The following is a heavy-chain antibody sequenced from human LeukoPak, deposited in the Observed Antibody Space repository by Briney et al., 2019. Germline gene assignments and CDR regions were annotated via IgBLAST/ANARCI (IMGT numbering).Heavy chain of an antibody. Sequence: VASVKVSCKASRGTFSSYAISWVRQAPGQGLEWMGRIIPILGIANYAQKFQGRVTITADKSTSTAYMELSSLRSEDTAVYYCAREGYGSGSLIDYWGQGTLVTVSS. D-gene: IGHD3-10*01. CDR2: IIPILGIA. V-gene: IGHV1-69*04. CDR1: RGTFSSYA. CDR3: AREGYGSGSLIDY. J-gene: IGHJ4*02.